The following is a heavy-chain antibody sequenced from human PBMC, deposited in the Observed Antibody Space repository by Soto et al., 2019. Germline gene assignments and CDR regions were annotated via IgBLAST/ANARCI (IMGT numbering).Heavy chain of an antibody. D-gene: IGHD6-6*01. V-gene: IGHV1-69*06. CDR2: IIPIFGTA. J-gene: IGHJ6*02. Sequence: QVQLVQSGAEVKKPGSSVKVSCKASGGTFSSYAISWVRQAPGQGLEWMGGIIPIFGTANYAQKFQGRVTITAEKSTSTAYMELSSLRSEDTAVYYCAREWEHSSSSGGGYYYYYGMDVWGQGTTVTVSS. CDR3: AREWEHSSSSGGGYYYYYGMDV. CDR1: GGTFSSYA.